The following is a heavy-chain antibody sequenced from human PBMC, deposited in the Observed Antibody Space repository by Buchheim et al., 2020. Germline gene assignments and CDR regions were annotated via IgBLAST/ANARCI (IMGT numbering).Heavy chain of an antibody. V-gene: IGHV5-10-1*03. CDR3: AITKQLVYDILTGPFDY. CDR1: GYSFTSYW. CDR2: IDHSDSYT. D-gene: IGHD3-9*01. J-gene: IGHJ4*02. Sequence: EVQLVQSGAEVKKPGESLRISCKGPGYSFTSYWISWVRQMHGKGLEWMGRIDHSDSYTNYSPSFHGHVTISADKSISPAYLQWSSLKASDTAMYYCAITKQLVYDILTGPFDYWGQGTL.